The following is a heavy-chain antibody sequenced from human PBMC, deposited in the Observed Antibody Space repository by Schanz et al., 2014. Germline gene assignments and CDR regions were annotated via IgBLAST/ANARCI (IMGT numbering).Heavy chain of an antibody. D-gene: IGHD3-10*01. CDR3: AARSRGLTFYFDS. CDR2: ISWNSGSV. J-gene: IGHJ4*02. V-gene: IGHV3-9*01. CDR1: GFTFDNYA. Sequence: EVQLVESGGGLVQPGGSLRLSCAASGFTFDNYAMHWVRQAPGKGLEWVSSISWNSGSVAYADSVKGRFTISRDDAKNSLYLQMNRLRAEDTAVYHCAARSRGLTFYFDSWGQGTLVTVSS.